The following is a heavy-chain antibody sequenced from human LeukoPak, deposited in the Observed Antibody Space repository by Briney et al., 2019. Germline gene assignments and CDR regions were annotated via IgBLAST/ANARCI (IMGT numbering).Heavy chain of an antibody. CDR1: GFTFSSYD. J-gene: IGHJ4*02. CDR2: MTGPADTT. CDR3: AKGAEIDH. V-gene: IGHV3-23*01. Sequence: GGSLILSCAASGFTFSSYDMNWVRQAPGKGPEWLSAMTGPADTTYYAESVKGRFTISRDYSKSMVYLQMTSLRVEDTAIYYCAKGAEIDHWGQGTLVTVSS.